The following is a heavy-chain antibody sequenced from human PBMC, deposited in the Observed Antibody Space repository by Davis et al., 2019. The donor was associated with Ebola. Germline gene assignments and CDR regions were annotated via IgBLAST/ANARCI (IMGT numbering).Heavy chain of an antibody. J-gene: IGHJ4*02. D-gene: IGHD6-25*01. V-gene: IGHV4-31*03. CDR3: ARGSAADNY. Sequence: SETLSLPCTVPCGSISSSSSYWGWTRQPPGTGLEWIGYIYYSGSTYYNPSLKSRVTISVDTSKNQFSLKLSSVTAADTAVYYCARGSAADNYWGQGTLVTVSS. CDR1: CGSISSSSSY. CDR2: IYYSGST.